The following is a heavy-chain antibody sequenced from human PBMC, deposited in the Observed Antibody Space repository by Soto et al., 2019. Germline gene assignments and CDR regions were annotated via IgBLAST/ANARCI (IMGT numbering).Heavy chain of an antibody. Sequence: GGSLRLSCAASGFTFSSYGMHWVRQAPGKGLEWVAVISYDGSNKYYADSVKGRFTISRDNSKNTLYLQMNSLRAEDTAVYYCAKDSTRDFWSGFPGWFDPWGQGTLVTVSA. CDR2: ISYDGSNK. D-gene: IGHD3-3*01. CDR1: GFTFSSYG. V-gene: IGHV3-30*18. CDR3: AKDSTRDFWSGFPGWFDP. J-gene: IGHJ5*02.